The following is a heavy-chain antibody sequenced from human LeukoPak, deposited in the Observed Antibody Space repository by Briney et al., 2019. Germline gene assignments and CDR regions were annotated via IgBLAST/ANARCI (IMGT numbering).Heavy chain of an antibody. J-gene: IGHJ6*02. CDR3: AKDLGVGATINYYYYGMDV. CDR2: ISYDGSNK. D-gene: IGHD1-26*01. CDR1: GFTFSSYG. Sequence: GGSLRLYCAASGFTFSSYGMHWVRQAPGKGLEWVAVISYDGSNKYYADSVKGRFTISRDNSKNTLYLQMNSLRAEDTAVCYCAKDLGVGATINYYYYGMDVWGQGTTVTVSS. V-gene: IGHV3-30*18.